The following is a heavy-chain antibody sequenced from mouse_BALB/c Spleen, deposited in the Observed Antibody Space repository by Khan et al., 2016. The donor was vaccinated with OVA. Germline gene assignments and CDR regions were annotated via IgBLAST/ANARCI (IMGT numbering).Heavy chain of an antibody. J-gene: IGHJ2*01. D-gene: IGHD2-3*01. V-gene: IGHV1-20*02. Sequence: EVELVESGPELVRPGASVKISCTASGYSFTGYFMNWVMQSHGKSLEWIGRINPHIGETFYNQRFKDKATLTVDESSSTAHMALRSLASEDSAVYYCTRIYRRDFDYWGQGTTLTVSS. CDR3: TRIYRRDFDY. CDR1: GYSFTGYF. CDR2: INPHIGET.